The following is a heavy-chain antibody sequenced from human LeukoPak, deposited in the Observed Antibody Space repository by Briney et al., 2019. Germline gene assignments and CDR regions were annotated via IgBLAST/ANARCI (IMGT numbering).Heavy chain of an antibody. V-gene: IGHV1-69*05. CDR1: GDIFNSYS. CDR3: ARVGRSRGALPNFYYYMDV. J-gene: IGHJ6*03. Sequence: SVKVSCKASGDIFNSYSVSWVRQAPGQGLEWMGGIIPMFGSTNYAQKFEGRVTITTDQSTTTVCMELTSLTSEDTAVYYCARVGRSRGALPNFYYYMDVWGKGTTVTVSS. CDR2: IIPMFGST. D-gene: IGHD1-26*01.